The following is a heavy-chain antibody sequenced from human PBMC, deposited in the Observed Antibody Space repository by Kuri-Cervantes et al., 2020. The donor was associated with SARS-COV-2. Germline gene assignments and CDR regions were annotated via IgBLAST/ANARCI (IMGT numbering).Heavy chain of an antibody. V-gene: IGHV1-2*04. J-gene: IGHJ6*02. CDR3: ATGMVRGVIQSYYYGMDV. D-gene: IGHD3-10*01. CDR2: INPNSGGT. CDR1: GYTFTGYY. Sequence: SVKVSCKASGYTFTGYYMHWVRQAPGQGLEWMGWINPNSGGTNYAQKFQGWVTMTRDTSISTAYMELSRLRSDDTAVYYCATGMVRGVIQSYYYGMDVWGQGTTVTVSS.